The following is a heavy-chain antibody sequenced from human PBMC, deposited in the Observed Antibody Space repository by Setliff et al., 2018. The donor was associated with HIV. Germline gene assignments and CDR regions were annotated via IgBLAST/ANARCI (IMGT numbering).Heavy chain of an antibody. J-gene: IGHJ6*03. D-gene: IGHD2-21*01. V-gene: IGHV4-59*08. Sequence: PSETLSLTCTVSGASMSSYFWSWVRQTPGKGLEWIGYVLSSGSATYNPSLKSRVAMSVDTSKNQFSLSLASPTAADTAVYYCARGILFFYYMDIWGRGTTVTSP. CDR1: GASMSSYF. CDR2: VLSSGSA. CDR3: ARGILFFYYMDI.